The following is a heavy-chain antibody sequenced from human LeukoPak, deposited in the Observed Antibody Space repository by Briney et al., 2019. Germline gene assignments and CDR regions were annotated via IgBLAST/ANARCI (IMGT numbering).Heavy chain of an antibody. CDR2: INQDASEI. Sequence: GGSLRLSCAASGFTFSTYWMNWYRQAPGKGLEWAGNINQDASEINYVDSVRGRFTISRDNAKNSLHLQMTSLRAEDTAVYYCATDRDNSDWQKRFDSWGQGTLVTVSS. CDR1: GFTFSTYW. CDR3: ATDRDNSDWQKRFDS. V-gene: IGHV3-7*01. D-gene: IGHD2-21*02. J-gene: IGHJ4*02.